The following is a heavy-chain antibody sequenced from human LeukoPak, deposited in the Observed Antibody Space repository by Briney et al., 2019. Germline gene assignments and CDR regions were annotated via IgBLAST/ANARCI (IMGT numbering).Heavy chain of an antibody. Sequence: SETLSLTCTVSGYSISSGYYWGWIRQPPGKGLEWIASIYHSGSTYYNPSLKSRVTISVDTSKNQFSLKLSSVTAADTAVYYCARDRGVATIDPKYFDYWGQGTLVTVSS. J-gene: IGHJ4*02. CDR1: GYSISSGYY. CDR2: IYHSGST. D-gene: IGHD5-12*01. CDR3: ARDRGVATIDPKYFDY. V-gene: IGHV4-38-2*02.